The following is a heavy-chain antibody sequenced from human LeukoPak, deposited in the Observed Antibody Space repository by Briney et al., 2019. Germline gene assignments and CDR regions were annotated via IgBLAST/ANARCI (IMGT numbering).Heavy chain of an antibody. V-gene: IGHV3-64*01. CDR1: GFTFSSYA. D-gene: IGHD6-13*01. J-gene: IGHJ6*02. CDR3: ARVGYTSYYYYGMDV. Sequence: GGSLRLACATSGFTFSSYAMHWVRQAPGKGLEYVSAISSNGGSTYYANSVKGRFTISRDNSKNTLYLQMGSLRAEDMAVYYCARVGYTSYYYYGMDVWGQGTTVTVSS. CDR2: ISSNGGST.